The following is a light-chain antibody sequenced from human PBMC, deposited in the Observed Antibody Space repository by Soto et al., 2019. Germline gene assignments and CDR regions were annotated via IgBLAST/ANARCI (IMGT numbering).Light chain of an antibody. CDR3: QQYGSSPT. V-gene: IGKV3-20*01. J-gene: IGKJ4*01. Sequence: EIVLTQSPGTLSLAPGERATLSCRASQSVSSSSLAWYQQKPGQAPRLLIYGASSRATGIPDRFSGSGSGTGLTLTISRLEPEDFAVYFCQQYGSSPTFGGGTKVAIK. CDR1: QSVSSSS. CDR2: GAS.